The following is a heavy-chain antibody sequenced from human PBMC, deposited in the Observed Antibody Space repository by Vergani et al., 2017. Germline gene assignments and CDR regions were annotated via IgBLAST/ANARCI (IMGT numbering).Heavy chain of an antibody. D-gene: IGHD2-21*01. CDR3: AKQGAHIVVVGSFDY. Sequence: QVQLVESGGGVVQPGRSLRLSCAASGIPFSSYGMHWVRQAPGKGLAWVAVISYDGSNKYYADSVKGRFTISRDNSKNTLYLQMNSLRAEDTAVYYCAKQGAHIVVVGSFDYWGQGTLVTVSA. V-gene: IGHV3-30*18. CDR1: GIPFSSYG. CDR2: ISYDGSNK. J-gene: IGHJ4*02.